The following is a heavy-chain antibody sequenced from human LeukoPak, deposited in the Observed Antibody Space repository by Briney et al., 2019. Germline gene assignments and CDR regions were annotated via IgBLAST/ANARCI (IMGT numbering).Heavy chain of an antibody. CDR1: GYSISSGYH. V-gene: IGHV4-38-2*02. D-gene: IGHD3-22*01. J-gene: IGHJ1*01. CDR3: ARVVQSTDGSGFYLPEYFQH. Sequence: SETLSLTCTVSGYSISSGYHWGWIRQPPGKGLEWIGSIYHSGSTYYNPSLKSRVTISVDTSKNQFSLKLRSVTAADTAVYYCARVVQSTDGSGFYLPEYFQHWGQGTLVTVSS. CDR2: IYHSGST.